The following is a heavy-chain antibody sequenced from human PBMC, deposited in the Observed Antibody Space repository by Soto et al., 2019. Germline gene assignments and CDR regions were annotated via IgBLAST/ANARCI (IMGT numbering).Heavy chain of an antibody. CDR2: IKQDGSEK. V-gene: IGHV3-7*01. D-gene: IGHD2-2*02. CDR1: GFTFSSYW. J-gene: IGHJ6*02. Sequence: GSLRLSCAASGFTFSSYWMSWVRQAPGKGLEWVANIKQDGSEKYYVDSVKGRFTISRDNAKNSLYLQMNSLRAEDTAVYYCARDRIVVVPAAILSAYYYYGMDVWGQGTTVTVSS. CDR3: ARDRIVVVPAAILSAYYYYGMDV.